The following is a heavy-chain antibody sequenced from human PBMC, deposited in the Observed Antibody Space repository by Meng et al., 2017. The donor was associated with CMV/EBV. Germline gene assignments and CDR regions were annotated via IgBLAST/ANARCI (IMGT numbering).Heavy chain of an antibody. J-gene: IGHJ4*02. D-gene: IGHD3-10*02. CDR1: WFSLSSSGVG. CDR3: AHRLHCSGSYYPYYFDY. V-gene: IGHV2-5*02. Sequence: TLKDVVPSLVKPTQTLTLTCTFSWFSLSSSGVGVGWIRQHPGKALEWLALIYWDDDKRYSPSLKSRLTITKDTSKNQVVLTMTNMDPVDTATYYCAHRLHCSGSYYPYYFDYWGQGTLVTVSS. CDR2: IYWDDDK.